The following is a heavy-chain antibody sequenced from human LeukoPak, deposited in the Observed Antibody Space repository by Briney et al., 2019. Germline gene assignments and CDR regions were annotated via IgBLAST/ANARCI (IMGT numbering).Heavy chain of an antibody. J-gene: IGHJ2*01. D-gene: IGHD7-27*01. CDR1: GGSISSYY. V-gene: IGHV4-59*01. CDR2: IYYSGST. Sequence: SETLSLTCTVSGGSISSYYWSWIRQPPGKGLEWIGYIYYSGSTNYNPSLKSRVTISVDTSKNQFSLELSSVTAADTAVYYCAKTGDSDWYFDLWGRGTLVTVSS. CDR3: AKTGDSDWYFDL.